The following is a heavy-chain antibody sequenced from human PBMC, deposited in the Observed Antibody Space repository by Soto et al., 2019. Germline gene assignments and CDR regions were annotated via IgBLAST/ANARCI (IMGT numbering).Heavy chain of an antibody. Sequence: QVQLVQSGAEVKKPGSSVKVSCQASGGTFSSYAISWVRQAPGQGLEWMGGIIPIFGTANYARKFQGRVTIPADESTSTAYMELSSLRSEATAVYYCASANPQYYDISRYLPFDYWGQGTLVTVFS. CDR1: GGTFSSYA. CDR2: IIPIFGTA. V-gene: IGHV1-69*12. J-gene: IGHJ4*02. D-gene: IGHD3-22*01. CDR3: ASANPQYYDISRYLPFDY.